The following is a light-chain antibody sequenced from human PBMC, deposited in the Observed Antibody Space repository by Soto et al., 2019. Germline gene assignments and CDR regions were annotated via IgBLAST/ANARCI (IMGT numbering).Light chain of an antibody. CDR2: NVS. Sequence: EIVLTQSPGTLSLSPGERATLSCRASQSFSSSYLAWYQQKPGQAPRLLIYNVSSRATGIPDRFSGSGSGTDVTLTISRLEPEDFAVYYCQHYGSSRTFGQGTKVEIK. J-gene: IGKJ1*01. V-gene: IGKV3-20*01. CDR1: QSFSSSY. CDR3: QHYGSSRT.